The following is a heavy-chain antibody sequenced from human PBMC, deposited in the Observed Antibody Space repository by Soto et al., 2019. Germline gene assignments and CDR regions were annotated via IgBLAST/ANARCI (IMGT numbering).Heavy chain of an antibody. Sequence: QVQLVQSGAEVKKPGSSVKVSCKASGGSFSSYTISWVRQAPGQGLEWMGRIIPVLGTTNYAQKFQGRVTITADKSTSTAYMEMSSLTSDDTAVYYCARGDRRDFDFWGQGTLVTVSS. CDR1: GGSFSSYT. CDR2: IIPVLGTT. J-gene: IGHJ4*02. CDR3: ARGDRRDFDF. V-gene: IGHV1-69*08.